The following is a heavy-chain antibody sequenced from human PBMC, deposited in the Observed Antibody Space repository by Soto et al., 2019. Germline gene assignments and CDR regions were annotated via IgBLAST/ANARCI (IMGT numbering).Heavy chain of an antibody. CDR2: IIPIFGTA. Sequence: SVKVSCKASGGTFSSYAISWVRQAPGQGLEWMGGIIPIFGTANYAQKFQGRVTITADESTSTAYMELSSLRSEDTAVYYCARDLDPSYYDSSGYYLDFDIWGQGTMVTVSS. CDR1: GGTFSSYA. D-gene: IGHD3-22*01. V-gene: IGHV1-69*13. CDR3: ARDLDPSYYDSSGYYLDFDI. J-gene: IGHJ3*02.